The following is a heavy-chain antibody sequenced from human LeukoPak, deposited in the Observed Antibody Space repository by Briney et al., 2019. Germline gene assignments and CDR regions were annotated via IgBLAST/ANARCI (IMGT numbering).Heavy chain of an antibody. V-gene: IGHV3-7*01. Sequence: GGSLRLSCAASGFIFMNHWMSWVRQVPGRALEWVAHIKQDGNEKHYVDSVEGRFTLSRDDSKNSLYLQMNSLRADDSAVYYCARGPNYGDRVDYFDYWGQGTLVTVSS. CDR3: ARGPNYGDRVDYFDY. CDR2: IKQDGNEK. D-gene: IGHD4-17*01. J-gene: IGHJ4*02. CDR1: GFIFMNHW.